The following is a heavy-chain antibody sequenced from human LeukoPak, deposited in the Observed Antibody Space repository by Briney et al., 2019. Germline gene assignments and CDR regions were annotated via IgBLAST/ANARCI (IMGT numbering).Heavy chain of an antibody. J-gene: IGHJ4*02. CDR3: ARDSVVKMATITWGY. D-gene: IGHD5-24*01. V-gene: IGHV1-3*01. CDR2: INAGNGNT. Sequence: ASVKVSCKASGYTFTSYAMHWVRQAPGQRLEWMGWINAGNGNTKYSQKFQGRVTITRDTSASTAYMELSSLRSEDTAVYYCARDSVVKMATITWGYWGQGTLVTVSS. CDR1: GYTFTSYA.